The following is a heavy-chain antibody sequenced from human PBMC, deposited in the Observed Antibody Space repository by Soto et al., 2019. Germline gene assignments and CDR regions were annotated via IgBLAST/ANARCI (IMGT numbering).Heavy chain of an antibody. J-gene: IGHJ6*02. D-gene: IGHD3-10*01. Sequence: SGPTLVNPTQTLTLTCTFSGFSLSTSGMCVSWIRQPPGKALEWLALIDWDDDKYYSTSLKTRLTISKDTSKNQVVLTMTIMDPVDTATYYCARKITMVRGVNQPTKYFYYGMDVWGQGTTVTV. V-gene: IGHV2-70*01. CDR1: GFSLSTSGMC. CDR2: IDWDDDK. CDR3: ARKITMVRGVNQPTKYFYYGMDV.